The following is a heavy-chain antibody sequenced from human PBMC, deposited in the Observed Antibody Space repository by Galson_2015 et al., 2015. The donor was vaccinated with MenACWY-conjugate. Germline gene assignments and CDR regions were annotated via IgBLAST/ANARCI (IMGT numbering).Heavy chain of an antibody. V-gene: IGHV3-23*01. J-gene: IGHJ4*02. CDR3: AKVKWMQLWSTYDY. CDR1: GFAFASYA. CDR2: ITASGDDT. D-gene: IGHD5-18*01. Sequence: SLRLSCAASGFAFASYAMTWVRQAPGKGLRWVSSITASGDDTTYADSVKGRLTISRDNSKNMLYLQLNSLRAEDTAIYFCAKVKWMQLWSTYDYWGQGTLVTVSS.